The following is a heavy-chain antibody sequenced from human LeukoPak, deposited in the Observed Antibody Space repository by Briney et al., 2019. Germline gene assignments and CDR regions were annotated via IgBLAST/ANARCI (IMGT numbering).Heavy chain of an antibody. V-gene: IGHV4-61*01. J-gene: IGHJ5*02. CDR2: IYYSGST. CDR3: ARALMDYDILTGYYMVTWFGP. CDR1: GGSVSSGSYY. Sequence: SETLSLTCTVSGGSVSSGSYYWSWIRQPPGKGLEWIGYIYYSGSTNYNPSLKSRVTISVDTSKNQFSLKLSSVTAADTAVYYCARALMDYDILTGYYMVTWFGPWGQGTLVTVSS. D-gene: IGHD3-9*01.